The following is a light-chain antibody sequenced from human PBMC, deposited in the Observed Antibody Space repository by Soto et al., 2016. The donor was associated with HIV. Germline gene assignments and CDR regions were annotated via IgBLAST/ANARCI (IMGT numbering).Light chain of an antibody. J-gene: IGLJ2*01. CDR3: QVWDTNSDHVV. V-gene: IGLV3-21*03. CDR2: DDT. Sequence: SYELTQPPSVSVAPGKTARITCGGNNIASKSVHWFQQKPGQAPLLVVYDDTDRPSGIPETFSGSNSGNTATLTISRVEVGDEADYYCQVWDTNSDHVVFGGGTKLTVL. CDR1: NIASKS.